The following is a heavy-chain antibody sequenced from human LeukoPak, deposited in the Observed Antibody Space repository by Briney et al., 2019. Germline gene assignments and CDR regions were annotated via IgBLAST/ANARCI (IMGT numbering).Heavy chain of an antibody. CDR2: ISGSGGST. V-gene: IGHV3-23*01. Sequence: QTGGSLRLSCAASGFTFSSYAMSWVRQAPGKGLEWVSAISGSGGSTYYADSVKGRFTISRDNSKYTLYLQMNGLRADDTAVYYCAKGGYSSGWRNYFDYWGQGTLVTVSS. D-gene: IGHD6-19*01. J-gene: IGHJ4*02. CDR1: GFTFSSYA. CDR3: AKGGYSSGWRNYFDY.